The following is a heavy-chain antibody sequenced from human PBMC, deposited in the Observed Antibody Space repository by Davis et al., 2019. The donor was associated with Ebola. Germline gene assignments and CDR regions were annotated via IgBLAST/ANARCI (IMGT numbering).Heavy chain of an antibody. V-gene: IGHV3-30-3*01. CDR1: GFTFSAYA. D-gene: IGHD6-13*01. Sequence: GESLKISCAASGFTFSAYAIHWVRQTPGRGLEWVALISYDGSSKYYTDSVKGRFTISRDNSQNTLYLQMNSLRSEDTAVYYCTRDAGYNTNWHPGTIWGEGTMVTVSS. CDR2: ISYDGSSK. J-gene: IGHJ3*02. CDR3: TRDAGYNTNWHPGTI.